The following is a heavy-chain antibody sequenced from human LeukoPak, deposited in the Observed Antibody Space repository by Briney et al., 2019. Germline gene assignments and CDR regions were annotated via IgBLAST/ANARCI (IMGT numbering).Heavy chain of an antibody. Sequence: PGGSLRLSCAASGFTFSSYSMNWVRQAPGKGLEWVSSISSSSSYIYYADSVKGRFTISRDNAKNSLYLQMNSLRAEDTAVCYCASVGGSGSYPLYFFDYWGQGTLVTVSS. J-gene: IGHJ4*02. CDR3: ASVGGSGSYPLYFFDY. D-gene: IGHD3-10*01. CDR2: ISSSSSYI. V-gene: IGHV3-21*01. CDR1: GFTFSSYS.